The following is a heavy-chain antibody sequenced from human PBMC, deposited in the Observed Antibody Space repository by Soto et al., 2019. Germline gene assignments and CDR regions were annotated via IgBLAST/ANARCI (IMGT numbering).Heavy chain of an antibody. D-gene: IGHD2-2*01. Sequence: ASVKVSCKASGYTFTGYYMHWLRQAPGQGLEWMGWINPNSDGTNYAQKFQGRVTMTRDTSISTAYMELSRLRSDDTAVYYCASPLAPAASYGMDVWGQGTTVTVSS. V-gene: IGHV1-2*02. CDR1: GYTFTGYY. CDR3: ASPLAPAASYGMDV. CDR2: INPNSDGT. J-gene: IGHJ6*02.